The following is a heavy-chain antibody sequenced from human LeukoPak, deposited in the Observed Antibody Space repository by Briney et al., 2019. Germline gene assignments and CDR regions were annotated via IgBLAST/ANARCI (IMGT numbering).Heavy chain of an antibody. Sequence: PGGSLRLSCAASGFTFSSYWMSWVRQAPGKGLEWVANIKQDGSEKYYVDSVEGRFTISRDNAKNSLYLQMNSLRAEDTAVYYCARESAVAGAFYSYYYMDVWGKGTTVTVSS. CDR1: GFTFSSYW. CDR2: IKQDGSEK. CDR3: ARESAVAGAFYSYYYMDV. D-gene: IGHD6-19*01. V-gene: IGHV3-7*01. J-gene: IGHJ6*03.